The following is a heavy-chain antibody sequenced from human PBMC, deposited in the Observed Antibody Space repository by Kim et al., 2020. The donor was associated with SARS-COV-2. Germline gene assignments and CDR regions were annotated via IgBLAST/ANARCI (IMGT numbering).Heavy chain of an antibody. Sequence: GGSLRLSCVASGITFSRPGMHWVRQAPGKGLDWVAFISYDGTSKDYTDAVKGRFTISRDNSKNTLYLQMNTLRGEDSAVYYCARDRAGTDIDHWGQGALVTVSS. D-gene: IGHD1-1*01. V-gene: IGHV3-30*03. CDR1: GITFSRPG. CDR3: ARDRAGTDIDH. CDR2: ISYDGTSK. J-gene: IGHJ4*02.